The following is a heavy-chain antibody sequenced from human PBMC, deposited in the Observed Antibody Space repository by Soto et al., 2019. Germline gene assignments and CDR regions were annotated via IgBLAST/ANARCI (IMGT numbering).Heavy chain of an antibody. CDR3: ARDGIAVAADSYYGLDV. CDR1: GYTFTRNC. J-gene: IGHJ6*02. CDR2: ISVYNGNT. Sequence: ASVKGSCKAFGYTFTRNCMSWVRQSPGQGLEWMGWISVYNGNTNYAQKFQGRVTMTTDTSTSTAYMELRSLRSDDTAVYYCARDGIAVAADSYYGLDVWGQGTTVTVSS. D-gene: IGHD6-19*01. V-gene: IGHV1-18*01.